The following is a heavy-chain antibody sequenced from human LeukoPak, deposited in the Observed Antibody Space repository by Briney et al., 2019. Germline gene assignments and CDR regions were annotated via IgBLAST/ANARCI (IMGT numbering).Heavy chain of an antibody. CDR3: ARGSGTEGLDY. Sequence: GGSLRLSCAASGFTFNSYSMNWVRQTPGKGLEWVSSISSTSIYIYYADSVKGRFTISRDNAKSSVYLQMNSLRAEDTAVYCCARGSGTEGLDYWGQGTLVTVSS. J-gene: IGHJ4*02. D-gene: IGHD5-12*01. CDR1: GFTFNSYS. CDR2: ISSTSIYI. V-gene: IGHV3-21*01.